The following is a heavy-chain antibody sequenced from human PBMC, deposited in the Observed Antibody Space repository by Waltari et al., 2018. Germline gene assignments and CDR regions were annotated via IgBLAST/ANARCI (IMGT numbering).Heavy chain of an antibody. J-gene: IGHJ6*03. D-gene: IGHD2-2*01. Sequence: QVQLQQWGAGLLKPSETLSLTCAVYGGSFSGYYWSWIRQPPGKGLEWIGEINHSGSTNYNPSLNSRVTISVDTSKNQFSLKLSSVTAADTAVYYCARSVVVPAAVYYYYYMDVWGKGTTVTVSS. CDR3: ARSVVVPAAVYYYYYMDV. CDR2: INHSGST. V-gene: IGHV4-34*01. CDR1: GGSFSGYY.